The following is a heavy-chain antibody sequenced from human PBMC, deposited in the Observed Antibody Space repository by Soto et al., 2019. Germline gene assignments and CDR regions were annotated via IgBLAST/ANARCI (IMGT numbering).Heavy chain of an antibody. CDR2: IIPILGIA. Sequence: ASVKVSCKASGGTFSSYTISWVRQAPGQGLEWMGRIIPILGIANYAQKFQGRVTITADKSTSTAYMELSSLRSEDTAVYYCARSVYPGGTYYYYMDVWGKGTTVTVSS. J-gene: IGHJ6*03. CDR3: ARSVYPGGTYYYYMDV. D-gene: IGHD2-15*01. CDR1: GGTFSSYT. V-gene: IGHV1-69*02.